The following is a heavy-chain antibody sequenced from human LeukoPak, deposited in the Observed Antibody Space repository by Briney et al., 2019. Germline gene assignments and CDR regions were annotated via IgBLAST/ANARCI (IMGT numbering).Heavy chain of an antibody. CDR2: ISHSGST. Sequence: SETLSLTCTVCGYSISSGYYWGWIRQPPGKGLEWIGSISHSGSTYYNPSLKSRVTISVDTSKNQFSLQLSSVTAADTAVYYCARARGDYYDSSGYYHMGEIDYWGQGTLVTVSS. J-gene: IGHJ4*02. V-gene: IGHV4-38-2*02. CDR1: GYSISSGYY. CDR3: ARARGDYYDSSGYYHMGEIDY. D-gene: IGHD3-22*01.